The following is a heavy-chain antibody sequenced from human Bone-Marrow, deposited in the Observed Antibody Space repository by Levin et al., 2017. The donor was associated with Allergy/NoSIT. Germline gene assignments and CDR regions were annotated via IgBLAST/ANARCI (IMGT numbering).Heavy chain of an antibody. Sequence: PSETLSLTCTVSGDSITNDFWSWIRQPPGKGLEWLGYISYSGYTNYNASLKSRVSMSIDTSKNQFSLKVTSVTAADTAVYYCARRQFNRRGSYFDFWGQGTLVPVSS. J-gene: IGHJ4*02. CDR1: GDSITNDF. CDR2: ISYSGYT. D-gene: IGHD1-14*01. V-gene: IGHV4-59*08. CDR3: ARRQFNRRGSYFDF.